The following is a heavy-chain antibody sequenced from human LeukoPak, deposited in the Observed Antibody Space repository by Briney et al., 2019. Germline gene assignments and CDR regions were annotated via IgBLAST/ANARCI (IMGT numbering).Heavy chain of an antibody. Sequence: GGSLRLSCAASVFTFSSYWMHWVRQAPGKGLMWVSRINSDVSSTSYADSVKGRFTISRDNTKNTVYLQMNSLRAEETGVYYCATSRTFDYWGQGTMVTVSS. J-gene: IGHJ4*02. CDR2: INSDVSST. V-gene: IGHV3-74*01. D-gene: IGHD2-8*01. CDR3: ATSRTFDY. CDR1: VFTFSSYW.